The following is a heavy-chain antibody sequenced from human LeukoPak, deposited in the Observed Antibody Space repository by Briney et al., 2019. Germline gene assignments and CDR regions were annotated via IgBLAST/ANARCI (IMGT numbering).Heavy chain of an antibody. V-gene: IGHV1-2*02. Sequence: ASVKVSRKASGYTFTGYYMHWVRQAPGQGLEWMGWINPNSGGTNYVQKFQGRVTMTRDTSISTAYMELSRLRSDDTAVYYCARGSWITMIVVVITSDFDYWGQGTLVTVSS. D-gene: IGHD3-22*01. CDR1: GYTFTGYY. CDR3: ARGSWITMIVVVITSDFDY. J-gene: IGHJ4*02. CDR2: INPNSGGT.